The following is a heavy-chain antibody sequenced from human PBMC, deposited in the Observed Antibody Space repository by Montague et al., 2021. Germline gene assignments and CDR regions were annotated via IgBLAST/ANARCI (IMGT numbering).Heavy chain of an antibody. J-gene: IGHJ4*02. CDR1: GGSISGY. Sequence: SETLSLTCTVSGGSISGYWSWIRQPPGKGLEWLGYIYYTGTTKYNPSLRRRVTITVDKSKNQFSLKLSSVTAADTAGYYCARVDDHGHRHYWGQGTLVTVSS. CDR2: IYYTGTT. V-gene: IGHV4-59*12. D-gene: IGHD1-1*01. CDR3: ARVDDHGHRHY.